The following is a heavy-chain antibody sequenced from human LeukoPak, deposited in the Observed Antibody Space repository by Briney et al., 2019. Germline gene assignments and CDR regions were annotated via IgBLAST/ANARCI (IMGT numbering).Heavy chain of an antibody. D-gene: IGHD3-3*01. J-gene: IGHJ4*02. CDR1: GCTFTGYF. Sequence: GASVKVSCKASGCTFTGYFIHWVRQAPGQGLEWMGWINPNTGGTKYEQKFQGRVTMTKDTSITTAYMELSRLRSDDTAVYYCARGVTIRNDYWGQGTLVTVSS. V-gene: IGHV1-2*02. CDR2: INPNTGGT. CDR3: ARGVTIRNDY.